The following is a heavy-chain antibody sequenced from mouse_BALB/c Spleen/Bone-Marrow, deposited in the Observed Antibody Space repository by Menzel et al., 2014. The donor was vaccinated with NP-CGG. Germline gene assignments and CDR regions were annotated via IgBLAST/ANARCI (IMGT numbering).Heavy chain of an antibody. V-gene: IGHV14-3*02. CDR3: ARGGKLGRGYFDV. J-gene: IGHJ1*01. D-gene: IGHD4-1*01. Sequence: EVQLQESGAELVKPGASVKLSCTASGFNIKDTYMHWVKQRPEQGLEWIGRIGPANGNTKYDPKFQGKATITADTSSNTASLQLSSRTSEDTAVYYCARGGKLGRGYFDVWGAGTTVTVSS. CDR1: GFNIKDTY. CDR2: IGPANGNT.